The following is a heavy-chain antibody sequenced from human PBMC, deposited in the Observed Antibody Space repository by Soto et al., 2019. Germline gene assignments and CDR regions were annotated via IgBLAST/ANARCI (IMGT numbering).Heavy chain of an antibody. CDR1: GFSFSSYD. D-gene: IGHD1-1*01. J-gene: IGHJ4*02. V-gene: IGHV3-33*01. CDR2: IWYDGSNK. Sequence: LILSFAASGFSFSSYDIHWVRQAPGKGLEWVAVIWYDGSNKNYADSVKGRFTISRDNSKNTLYLQMNSLRAEDTAVYYCARVKSHTTIGALDYWGQGTLVTVSS. CDR3: ARVKSHTTIGALDY.